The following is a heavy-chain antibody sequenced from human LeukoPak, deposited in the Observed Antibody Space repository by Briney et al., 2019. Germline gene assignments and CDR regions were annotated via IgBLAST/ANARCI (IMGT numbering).Heavy chain of an antibody. Sequence: SVKVSCKASGGTFSSYAISWVRQAPGQGLEWMGRIIPIFGIANYAQKFQGRVTVTADKSTSTAYMELSSLRSEDTAVYYCARAPTTVTTLWFDPWGQGTLVTVSS. CDR3: ARAPTTVTTLWFDP. V-gene: IGHV1-69*04. D-gene: IGHD4-17*01. J-gene: IGHJ5*02. CDR1: GGTFSSYA. CDR2: IIPIFGIA.